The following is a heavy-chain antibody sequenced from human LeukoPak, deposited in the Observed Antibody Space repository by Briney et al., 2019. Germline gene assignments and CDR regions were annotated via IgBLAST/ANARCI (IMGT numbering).Heavy chain of an antibody. D-gene: IGHD6-19*01. CDR3: ARDSSGWLGGDYYYYMDV. J-gene: IGHJ6*03. CDR1: GYTFAGYY. Sequence: ASVKVSCKASGYTFAGYYMHWVRQAPGQGLEWMGWINPNSGGTNYAQKFQGRVTMTRDTSISTAYMELSRLRSDDTAVYYCARDSSGWLGGDYYYYMDVWGKGTTVTISS. CDR2: INPNSGGT. V-gene: IGHV1-2*02.